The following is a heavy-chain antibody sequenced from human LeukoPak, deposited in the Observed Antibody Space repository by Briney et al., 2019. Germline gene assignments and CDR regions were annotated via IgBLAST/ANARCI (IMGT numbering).Heavy chain of an antibody. Sequence: PGGSLRLSCAASGFTFSGYAMSWVRQAPGKGLEWVSTISGSGSTTYYADSVKGRFTISRDNSKNTLYLQMNSLRAEDTAVYYCAKTIVGATYYFDSLGQGTLVTVSS. V-gene: IGHV3-23*01. CDR3: AKTIVGATYYFDS. CDR1: GFTFSGYA. D-gene: IGHD1-26*01. J-gene: IGHJ4*02. CDR2: ISGSGSTT.